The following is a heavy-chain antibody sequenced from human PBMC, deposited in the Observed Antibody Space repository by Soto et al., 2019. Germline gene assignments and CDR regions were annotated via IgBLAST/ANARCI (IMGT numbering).Heavy chain of an antibody. V-gene: IGHV3-48*01. CDR2: ISSSSSTI. D-gene: IGHD5-12*01. Sequence: EVQLVESGGGLVQPGGSLRLSCAASGFTFSSYSMNWVRQAPGKGLEWVSYISSSSSTIYYADSVKGRFTISRENAKNSLYLQLNGLRAEDTAVYYCARERYSGYDRFDYWGQGTLVTVSS. CDR3: ARERYSGYDRFDY. J-gene: IGHJ4*02. CDR1: GFTFSSYS.